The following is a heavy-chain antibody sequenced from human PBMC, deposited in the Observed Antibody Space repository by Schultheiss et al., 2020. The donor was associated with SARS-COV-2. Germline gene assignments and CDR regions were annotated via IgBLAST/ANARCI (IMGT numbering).Heavy chain of an antibody. CDR1: GFTFSSYA. D-gene: IGHD3-22*01. CDR2: ISGSGGST. J-gene: IGHJ4*02. V-gene: IGHV3-23*01. CDR3: AKGQYYYDSSGHDY. Sequence: GGSLRLSCAASGFTFSSYAMHWVRQAPGKGLEWVSAISGSGGSTYYADSVKGRFTISRDNSKNTLYLQMNSLRAEDTAVYYCAKGQYYYDSSGHDYWGQGTLVTVSS.